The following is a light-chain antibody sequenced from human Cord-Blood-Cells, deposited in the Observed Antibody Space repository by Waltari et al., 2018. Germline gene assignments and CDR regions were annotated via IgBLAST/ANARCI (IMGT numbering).Light chain of an antibody. J-gene: IGLJ2*01. CDR1: SSDAGGYNY. Sequence: QSALTQPASVSGSPGPSITISCTGTSSDAGGYNYVPWYQQHPGKAPKLMIYDVSNRPSGVSNRFSGSKSGNTASLTISGLQAEDEADYYCSSYTSSSLVVFGGGTKLTVL. V-gene: IGLV2-14*01. CDR3: SSYTSSSLVV. CDR2: DVS.